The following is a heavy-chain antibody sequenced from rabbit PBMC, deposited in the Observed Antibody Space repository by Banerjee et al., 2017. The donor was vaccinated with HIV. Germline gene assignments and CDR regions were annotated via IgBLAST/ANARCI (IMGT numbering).Heavy chain of an antibody. CDR3: ARGDYYTSGPYVFVL. J-gene: IGHJ4*01. V-gene: IGHV1S40*01. D-gene: IGHD8-1*01. Sequence: QSLEESGGGLVQPEGSLTLTCTASGFSFSSSYYMCWVRQAPGKGLEWIACIYLGSSGRTYYASWAKGRFTISKTSSTTVSLQMTSLTAADTATYFCARGDYYTSGPYVFVLWGPGTLVTVS. CDR1: GFSFSSSYY. CDR2: IYLGSSGRT.